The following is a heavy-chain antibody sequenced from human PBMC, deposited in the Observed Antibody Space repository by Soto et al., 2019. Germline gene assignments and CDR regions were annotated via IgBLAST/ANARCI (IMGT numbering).Heavy chain of an antibody. CDR1: GGSISSGGYY. D-gene: IGHD4-17*01. CDR3: ARDGGYGDYPP. CDR2: IYYSGST. V-gene: IGHV4-31*03. J-gene: IGHJ4*02. Sequence: QVQLQESGPGLVKPSQTLSLTCTVSGGSISSGGYYWSWIRQHPGKGLEWIGYIYYSGSTYYNPSLTSRVTIPVDTAKNQFPLKLSSVTAADTAVYYCARDGGYGDYPPWGQGTLVTVSS.